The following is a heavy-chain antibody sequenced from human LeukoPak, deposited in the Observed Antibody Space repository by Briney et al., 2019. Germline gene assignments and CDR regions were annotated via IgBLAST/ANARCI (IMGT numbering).Heavy chain of an antibody. D-gene: IGHD3-10*01. J-gene: IGHJ4*02. CDR2: INHSGST. Sequence: SETLSLTCAVYGGSFSGYYWSWIRQPPGKGLEWIGEINHSGSTNYNPSLKSRVTISVDTSKNQFSLKLSSVTAADTAVYYCARGGRYGSGSYFPYWGQGALVTVSS. CDR3: ARGGRYGSGSYFPY. V-gene: IGHV4-34*01. CDR1: GGSFSGYY.